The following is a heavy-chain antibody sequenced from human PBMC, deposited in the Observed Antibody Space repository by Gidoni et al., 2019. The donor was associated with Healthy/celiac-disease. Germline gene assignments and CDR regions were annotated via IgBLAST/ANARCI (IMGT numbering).Heavy chain of an antibody. V-gene: IGHV3-53*01. J-gene: IGHJ4*02. CDR3: AREGYSSGSFDY. Sequence: EVQLVVSGGGLIQPGASVRLAYADSRSTFSSNYMSWVRQAPGKGLAWVSVIYSGGSTYYADSVKGRFTISRDNSKNTLYLQMNSLRAEDTAVYYCAREGYSSGSFDYWGQGTLVTVSS. CDR2: IYSGGST. D-gene: IGHD6-19*01. CDR1: RSTFSSNY.